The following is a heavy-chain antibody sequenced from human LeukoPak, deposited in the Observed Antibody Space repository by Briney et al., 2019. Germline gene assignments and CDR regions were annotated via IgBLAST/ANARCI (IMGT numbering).Heavy chain of an antibody. CDR2: ISGSGGST. V-gene: IGHV3-23*01. CDR3: AKENYDILTGYVPFDY. D-gene: IGHD3-9*01. J-gene: IGHJ4*02. CDR1: GFTFSSYA. Sequence: PGGSLRLSCAASGFTFSSYAMSWVRQAPGKGLEWVSAISGSGGSTYYTDSVKGRFTISRDNSKNTLYLQMNSLRAEDTAVYYCAKENYDILTGYVPFDYWGQGTLVTVSS.